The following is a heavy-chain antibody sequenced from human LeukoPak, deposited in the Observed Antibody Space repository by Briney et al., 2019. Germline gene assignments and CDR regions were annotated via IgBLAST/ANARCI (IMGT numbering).Heavy chain of an antibody. J-gene: IGHJ6*02. D-gene: IGHD3-22*01. CDR1: GYTLTELS. CDR3: ATKGRGGITMILYGMDV. CDR2: FDPEDGET. V-gene: IGHV1-24*01. Sequence: ASVKVSFKVSGYTLTELSMHWVRQAPGKGLEWMGGFDPEDGETIYAQKFQGRVTMTEDTSTDTAYMELSSLRSEDTAVYYCATKGRGGITMILYGMDVWGQGTTVTVSS.